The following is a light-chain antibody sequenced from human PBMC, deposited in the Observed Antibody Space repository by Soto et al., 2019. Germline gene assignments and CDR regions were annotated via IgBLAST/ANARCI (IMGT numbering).Light chain of an antibody. CDR3: CSYAVTYYV. CDR2: DVS. J-gene: IGLJ1*01. V-gene: IGLV2-11*01. Sequence: QSVLTQPRSMSGSPGQSVTISCTGTSSDVGGYNYVSWYQQHPGKAPKFMIYDVSKRPSGVPDRFSGSKSGNTASLTISGLQAEDEADYYCCSYAVTYYVFGTGTKLTVL. CDR1: SSDVGGYNY.